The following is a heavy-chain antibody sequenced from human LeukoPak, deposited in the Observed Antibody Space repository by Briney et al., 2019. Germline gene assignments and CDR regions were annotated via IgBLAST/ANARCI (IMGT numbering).Heavy chain of an antibody. D-gene: IGHD3-10*01. CDR1: GYTFTSYY. Sequence: GASEKVSCKASGYTFTSYYMHWVRQAPGQGLEWMGWISAYNGNTNYAQKLQGRVTMTTDTSTSTAYMELRSLRSDDTAVYYCARDPAQVVWFGESYGMDVWGQGTTVTVSS. CDR3: ARDPAQVVWFGESYGMDV. CDR2: ISAYNGNT. J-gene: IGHJ6*02. V-gene: IGHV1-18*04.